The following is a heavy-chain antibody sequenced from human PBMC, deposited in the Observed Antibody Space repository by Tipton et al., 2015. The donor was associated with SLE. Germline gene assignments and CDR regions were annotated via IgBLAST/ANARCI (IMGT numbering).Heavy chain of an antibody. CDR1: GFTFSTYT. Sequence: SLRLSCAASGFTFSTYTMHWVRQAPGKGLEWVAYDGSNKYYADSVRGRFTVSRDNSKNTLFLQMNSLRVDDTAVYYCARAPWDYGAATILDYWGQGILVTVSS. CDR2: YDGSNK. D-gene: IGHD4/OR15-4a*01. J-gene: IGHJ4*02. V-gene: IGHV3-30*04. CDR3: ARAPWDYGAATILDY.